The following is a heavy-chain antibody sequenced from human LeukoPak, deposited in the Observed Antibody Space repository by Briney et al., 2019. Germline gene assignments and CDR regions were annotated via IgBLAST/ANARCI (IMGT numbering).Heavy chain of an antibody. CDR2: INPSGGST. D-gene: IGHD2-2*01. CDR3: ASVYCSSTSCYGFDY. CDR1: GYTFTSYY. V-gene: IGHV1-46*04. Sequence: ASVKVSCKASGYTFTSYYMHWVRHAPRRGLEWMGIINPSGGSTSYGQKLQGRVTMTRDTSTSTVYMELGSLRTEDTAVYYCASVYCSSTSCYGFDYWGQGTLVTVSS. J-gene: IGHJ4*02.